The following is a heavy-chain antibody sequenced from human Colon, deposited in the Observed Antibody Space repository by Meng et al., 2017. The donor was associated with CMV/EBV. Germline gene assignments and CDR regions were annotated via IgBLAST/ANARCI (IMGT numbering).Heavy chain of an antibody. V-gene: IGHV3-48*01. CDR1: GFNVRNYN. CDR3: AGDTTNGGYIHHYGMDV. D-gene: IGHD2-8*01. Sequence: ESLKIPRVGSGFNVRNYNMNWVRQAPGKGLEWVAFISRNSETIYHAGSVKGRFTIARDNGKNLVDLQMNNLRAEGTAVYYCAGDTTNGGYIHHYGMDVWGLGTTVTVSS. CDR2: ISRNSETI. J-gene: IGHJ6*02.